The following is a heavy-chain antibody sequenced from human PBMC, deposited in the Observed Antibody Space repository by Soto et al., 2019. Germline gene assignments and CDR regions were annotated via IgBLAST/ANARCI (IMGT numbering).Heavy chain of an antibody. V-gene: IGHV3-30*04. J-gene: IGHJ5*02. D-gene: IGHD4-4*01. CDR1: GFSFSNSA. CDR2: ISFDAYNK. Sequence: GGSLRLSCAASGFSFSNSAIHWVRQAPGKRLEWVARISFDAYNKYYADSVRGRFTISRDNPKNTLYLQMNSLRAEDTAVYFCARDVPPHSNHRWLDPSGQGTLVTVSS. CDR3: ARDVPPHSNHRWLDP.